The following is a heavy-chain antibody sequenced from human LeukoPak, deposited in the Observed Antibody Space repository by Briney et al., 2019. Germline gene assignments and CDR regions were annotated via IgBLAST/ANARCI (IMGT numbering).Heavy chain of an antibody. V-gene: IGHV3-7*03. CDR3: ARGVGLDV. CDR2: INHNGNVN. CDR1: GFTFSSYW. Sequence: GGSLRLSCAASGFTFSSYWMNWARQAPGKGLEWVASINHNGNVNYYVDSVKGRFTISRDNAKNSLYLQMSNLRAEDTAVYFCARGVGLDVWGQGATVTVSS. J-gene: IGHJ6*02. D-gene: IGHD3-16*01.